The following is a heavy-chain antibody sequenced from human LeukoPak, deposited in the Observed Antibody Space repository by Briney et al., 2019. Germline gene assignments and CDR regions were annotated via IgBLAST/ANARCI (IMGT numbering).Heavy chain of an antibody. V-gene: IGHV4-59*12. D-gene: IGHD3-3*01. Sequence: SETLSLTCTISGGSISSYYWSWIRQPPGKGLEWIGYIYYSGSTNNNPSLKSRVTIAVDTSKNQFSLKLSSVTAADTAVYYCARAGNYDFWSGRNYYYYYMDVWGKGTTVTVSS. CDR2: IYYSGST. CDR1: GGSISSYY. J-gene: IGHJ6*03. CDR3: ARAGNYDFWSGRNYYYYYMDV.